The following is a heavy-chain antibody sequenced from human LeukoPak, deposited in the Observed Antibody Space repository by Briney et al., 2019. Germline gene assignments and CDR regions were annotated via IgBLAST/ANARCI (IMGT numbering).Heavy chain of an antibody. D-gene: IGHD3-10*01. V-gene: IGHV3-21*01. J-gene: IGHJ4*02. CDR3: AKFKGHYGESEYYFDS. CDR1: GFTFSRYS. Sequence: PGGSLRLSCAASGFTFSRYSVNWVRQAPGKGLEWVSCITGSSDYIFYADSVRGRFTISRDNAKNSLFLQMNSLRAEDTAVYYCAKFKGHYGESEYYFDSWGQGTLVTVSS. CDR2: ITGSSDYI.